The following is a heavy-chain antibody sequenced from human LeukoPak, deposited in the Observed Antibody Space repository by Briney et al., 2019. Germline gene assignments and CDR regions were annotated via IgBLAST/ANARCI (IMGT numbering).Heavy chain of an antibody. CDR1: GGTFSSYT. CDR3: ATLNREVDY. J-gene: IGHJ4*02. D-gene: IGHD1-14*01. Sequence: SVKVSSKASGGTFSSYTISWVRQAPGQGLEWMGRIIPILGIANYAQQFQGRVTITADKSTSTAYMELSSLRSEDTAVDYCATLNREVDYWGQGTLVTVSS. CDR2: IIPILGIA. V-gene: IGHV1-69*02.